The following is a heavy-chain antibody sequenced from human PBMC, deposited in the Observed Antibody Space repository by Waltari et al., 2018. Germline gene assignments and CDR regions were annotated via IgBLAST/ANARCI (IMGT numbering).Heavy chain of an antibody. CDR1: AASIRGHY. CDR2: VYSTGAT. V-gene: IGHV4-4*07. CDR3: AESDSGSWQYFFNS. J-gene: IGHJ4*02. D-gene: IGHD6-19*01. Sequence: QMKLLESGPGLVKPSATLSLTCTVSAASIRGHYGSWIRQPAGKGLEGIGRVYSTGATNYNPSLGRRATISVDTARKQVSLKLTSVTAADTAMYFCAESDSGSWQYFFNSWGQGALVTVSS.